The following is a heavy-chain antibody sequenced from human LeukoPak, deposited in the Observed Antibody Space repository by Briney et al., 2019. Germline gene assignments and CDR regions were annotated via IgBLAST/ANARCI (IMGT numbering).Heavy chain of an antibody. J-gene: IGHJ4*02. D-gene: IGHD1-26*01. CDR3: ASSKEWELMYYFDY. V-gene: IGHV4-30-2*01. Sequence: SETLSLTCTVSGGSISSGGYYWSWIRQPPGKGLEWIGYIYHSGSTYYNPSLKSRVTISVDRSKNQFSLKLSSVTAADTAVYYCASSKEWELMYYFDYWGQGTLVTVSS. CDR2: IYHSGST. CDR1: GGSISSGGYY.